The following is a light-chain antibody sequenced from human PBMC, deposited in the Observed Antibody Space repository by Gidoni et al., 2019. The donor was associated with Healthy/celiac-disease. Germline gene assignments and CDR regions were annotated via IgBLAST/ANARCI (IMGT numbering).Light chain of an antibody. J-gene: IGKJ2*01. V-gene: IGKV4-1*01. Sequence: DIVMTQSPDSLAVSLGARATINCKSSQSVLYSSNNKSYLAWYQQKPGQPPKLLIYWASTRESGVPDRFSGSGSGTDFTLTISSLQAEDVAVYYCQQYYSTPPVTFGQGTKLEIK. CDR3: QQYYSTPPVT. CDR1: QSVLYSSNNKSY. CDR2: WAS.